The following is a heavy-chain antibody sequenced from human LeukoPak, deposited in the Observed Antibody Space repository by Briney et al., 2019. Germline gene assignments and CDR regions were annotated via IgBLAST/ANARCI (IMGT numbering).Heavy chain of an antibody. CDR2: ISSSSSYI. J-gene: IGHJ6*02. V-gene: IGHV3-21*01. Sequence: GGSLRLSCAASGFTFSSYAMSWVRQAPGKGREWVSSISSSSSYIYYADSVKGRFTISRDNAKNSLYLQMNSLRAEDTAVYYCARDKYYYDSSGHQHYYYYYYGMDVWGQGTTVTVSS. CDR3: ARDKYYYDSSGHQHYYYYYYGMDV. CDR1: GFTFSSYA. D-gene: IGHD3-22*01.